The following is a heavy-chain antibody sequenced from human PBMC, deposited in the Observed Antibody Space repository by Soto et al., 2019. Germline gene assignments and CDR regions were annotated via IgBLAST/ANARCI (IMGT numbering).Heavy chain of an antibody. Sequence: ESGPTLVKPTQTLTLTCTFSGFSLSTSGVGVGWIRQPPGKALEWLALIYGDDDKRYSPSLKSRLTITKDTSKNQVVLTMTNMDPVDTATYYCAHIGSGSYHNWNGMDVWGQGTTVTVSS. V-gene: IGHV2-5*02. D-gene: IGHD3-10*01. J-gene: IGHJ6*02. CDR3: AHIGSGSYHNWNGMDV. CDR1: GFSLSTSGVG. CDR2: IYGDDDK.